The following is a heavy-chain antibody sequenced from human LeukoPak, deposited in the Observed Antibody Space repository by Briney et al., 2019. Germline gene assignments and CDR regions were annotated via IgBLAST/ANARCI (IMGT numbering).Heavy chain of an antibody. Sequence: SETLSLTCAVSGYSISSGYYWGWIRQPPGKGLEWIGSIYHSGSTYYNPSLKSRVTISVDTSKNQFSLKLSSVTAADTAVYYCALSLHDSSGPEAELTRYFQHWGQGTLVTVSS. V-gene: IGHV4-38-2*01. CDR2: IYHSGST. CDR1: GYSISSGYY. J-gene: IGHJ1*01. CDR3: ALSLHDSSGPEAELTRYFQH. D-gene: IGHD3-22*01.